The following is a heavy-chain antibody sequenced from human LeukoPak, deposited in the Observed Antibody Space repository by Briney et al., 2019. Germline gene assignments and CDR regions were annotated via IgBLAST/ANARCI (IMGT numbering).Heavy chain of an antibody. D-gene: IGHD2-15*01. Sequence: ASVRVSCKASGYTFTSYGISWVRQAPGQGLEWMGWISAYNGNTNYAQKLQGRVTMTTDTSTSTAYMGLRSLRSDDTAVYYCARVRCSGGSCYLNWFDPWGQGTLVTVSS. CDR3: ARVRCSGGSCYLNWFDP. V-gene: IGHV1-18*01. CDR1: GYTFTSYG. J-gene: IGHJ5*02. CDR2: ISAYNGNT.